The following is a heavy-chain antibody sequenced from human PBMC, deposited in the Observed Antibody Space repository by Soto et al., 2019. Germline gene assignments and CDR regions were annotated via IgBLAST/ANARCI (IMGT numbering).Heavy chain of an antibody. V-gene: IGHV4-59*08. CDR3: ATGYWGDPDGDYGSSYYYYMDV. CDR2: IYYSGST. CDR1: GGSISSYY. J-gene: IGHJ6*03. Sequence: SSETLSVTCTVSGGSISSYYWSWIRQPPGKGLEWIGYIYYSGSTNYNPSLKSRVTISVDTSKNQFSLKLSSVTAADTAVYCCATGYWGDPDGDYGSSYYYYMDVWGKGTTVTVSS. D-gene: IGHD4-17*01.